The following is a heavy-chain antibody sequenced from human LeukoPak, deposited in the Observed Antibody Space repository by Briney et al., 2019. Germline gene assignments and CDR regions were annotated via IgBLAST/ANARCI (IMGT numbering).Heavy chain of an antibody. CDR3: ARLLNCSGGSCYSTNDAFDI. Sequence: SETLSLTCTVSGGSISSYYWSWIRQPPGKGLEWIGYIYTSGSTNYNPSLKSRVTISVDTSKNQFSLKLSSVTAADTAVYYCARLLNCSGGSCYSTNDAFDIWGQGTTVTVSS. J-gene: IGHJ3*02. V-gene: IGHV4-4*09. D-gene: IGHD2-15*01. CDR1: GGSISSYY. CDR2: IYTSGST.